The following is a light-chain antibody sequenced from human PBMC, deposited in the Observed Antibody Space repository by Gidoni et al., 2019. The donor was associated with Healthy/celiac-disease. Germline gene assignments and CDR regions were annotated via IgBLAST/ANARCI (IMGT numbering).Light chain of an antibody. V-gene: IGKV2-28*01. Sequence: DTVRTQSPLPLPVTPREPASSSCRPRQSLLHNNGYNYLDWYLQKPGQSPELLIYLGATRASGVPSRFSGSGSGTDFTLKISRVEAEDFGVYYCMQALRTSWTFGQGTKVEIK. CDR1: QSLLHNNGYNY. CDR2: LGA. J-gene: IGKJ1*01. CDR3: MQALRTSWT.